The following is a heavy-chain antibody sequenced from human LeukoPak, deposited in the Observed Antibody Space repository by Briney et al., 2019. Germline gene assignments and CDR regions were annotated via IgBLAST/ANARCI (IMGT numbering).Heavy chain of an antibody. CDR1: GGSISSTNW. J-gene: IGHJ4*02. D-gene: IGHD4-23*01. CDR3: AREGYGGNYGFDY. CDR2: ISLTGET. V-gene: IGHV4-4*02. Sequence: SETLSLTCGVSGGSISSTNWWSWVRQPPGQGLEWIGEISLTGETNYNPSLKSPVTMSVDTSQNQLSLKLSSVTAADTAVYFCAREGYGGNYGFDYWGQGILVTVSS.